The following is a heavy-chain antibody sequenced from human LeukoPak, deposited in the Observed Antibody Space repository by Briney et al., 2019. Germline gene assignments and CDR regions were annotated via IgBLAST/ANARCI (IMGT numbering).Heavy chain of an antibody. CDR3: ARAPSNYDFWSGSDYYMDV. CDR1: GGSICSHY. J-gene: IGHJ6*03. V-gene: IGHV4-59*11. Sequence: SETLSLTCTVSGGSICSHYWSWIRQPPGKGVEWIGYIYYSGSTNYNPSLKSRVTISVDTSKNQFSLKLSSVTAADTAVYYCARAPSNYDFWSGSDYYMDVWGKGTTVTVSS. CDR2: IYYSGST. D-gene: IGHD3-3*01.